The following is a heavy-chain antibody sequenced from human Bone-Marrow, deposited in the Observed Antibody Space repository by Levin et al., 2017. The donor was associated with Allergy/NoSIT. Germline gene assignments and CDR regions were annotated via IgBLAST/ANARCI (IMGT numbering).Heavy chain of an antibody. J-gene: IGHJ6*02. CDR1: GYTFTGFY. CDR2: INPNTGGT. V-gene: IGHV1-2*02. Sequence: ASVKVSCKASGYTFTGFYMHWVRQAPGQGLEWMGWINPNTGGTKYVQRFQGRVTMTWDTSITTAYMELSRLTSDDTAVYYCAASYYGSGTYWGDYDYTMDVWGQGTTVTVSS. CDR3: AASYYGSGTYWGDYDYTMDV. D-gene: IGHD3-10*01.